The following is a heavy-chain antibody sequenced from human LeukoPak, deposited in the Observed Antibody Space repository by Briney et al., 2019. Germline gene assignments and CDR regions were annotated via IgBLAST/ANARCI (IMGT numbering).Heavy chain of an antibody. D-gene: IGHD2-21*02. CDR3: ARDEYCGGDCPGLFFG. Sequence: SETLSLTCTVSLDSTTSNFWSWVRQPPGKGLEWIGEIHRSGSPNYNPSLQSRVTISIDRSRNQISLELSSVTAADTAVYYCARDEYCGGDCPGLFFGWGQGTLVTVSS. J-gene: IGHJ4*02. CDR2: IHRSGSP. V-gene: IGHV4-4*02. CDR1: LDSTTSNF.